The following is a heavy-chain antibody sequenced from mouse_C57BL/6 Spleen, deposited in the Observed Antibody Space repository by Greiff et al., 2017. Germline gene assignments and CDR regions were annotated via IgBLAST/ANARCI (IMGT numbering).Heavy chain of an antibody. CDR3: ASEGYDYGVDWYVDV. CDR1: GYTFTSYW. J-gene: IGHJ1*03. CDR2: IYPGSGST. D-gene: IGHD2-4*01. V-gene: IGHV1-55*01. Sequence: QVQLKQPGAELVKPGASVKMSCKASGYTFTSYWITWVKQRPGQGLEWIGDIYPGSGSTNYNEKFKSKATLAVDTSSSTAYMQLSSLTSEDSAVYSCASEGYDYGVDWYVDVWGTGTTVTVAS.